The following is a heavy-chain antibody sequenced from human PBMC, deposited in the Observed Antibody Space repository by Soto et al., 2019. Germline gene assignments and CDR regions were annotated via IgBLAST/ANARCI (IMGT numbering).Heavy chain of an antibody. CDR3: ARAECSSPDCLTAYYSYGLDV. J-gene: IGHJ6*02. CDR1: GFTLRNFE. D-gene: IGHD3-9*01. CDR2: INTAGSTK. Sequence: GTLRLSCAASGFTLRNFEMHWVRQAPGKGLEWVSYINTAGSTKYYAESVKGRFTISRDNARNSLFLQMNSLRAEDTAVYYCARAECSSPDCLTAYYSYGLDVWGQGSTVTVSS. V-gene: IGHV3-48*03.